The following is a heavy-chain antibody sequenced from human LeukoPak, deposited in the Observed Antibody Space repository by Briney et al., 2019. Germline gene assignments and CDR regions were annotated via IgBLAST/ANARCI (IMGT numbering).Heavy chain of an antibody. V-gene: IGHV3-21*01. CDR3: ARGDVIDCFPNLPMDD. CDR1: GDTSSSYR. Sequence: GGSLRLSSAPPGDTSSSYRLNWVRGAPGEGVEWVSSISSSSRYIYYADSVKGRFTISRDNAKNSLYLQMNSLRAEDTAVYYCARGDVIDCFPNLPMDDWGQGTTVTVSS. CDR2: ISSSSRYI. J-gene: IGHJ6*02. D-gene: IGHD2-21*02.